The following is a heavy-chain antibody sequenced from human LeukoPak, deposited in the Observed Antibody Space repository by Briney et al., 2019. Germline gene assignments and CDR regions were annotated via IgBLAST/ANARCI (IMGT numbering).Heavy chain of an antibody. CDR1: GGTFSSYA. Sequence: GASVKVSCKASGGTFSSYAISWVRQAPGQGLEWMGRIIPIFGTANCAQKFQGRVTITTDESTSTAYMALSSLRSEDTAVYYCARDPLTTIFGVVTPPSYYMDVWGKGTTVTVSS. J-gene: IGHJ6*03. V-gene: IGHV1-69*05. D-gene: IGHD3-3*01. CDR2: IIPIFGTA. CDR3: ARDPLTTIFGVVTPPSYYMDV.